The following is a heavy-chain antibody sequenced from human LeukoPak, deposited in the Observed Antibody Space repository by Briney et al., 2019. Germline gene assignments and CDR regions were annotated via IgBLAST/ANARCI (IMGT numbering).Heavy chain of an antibody. CDR3: AREGRDPDCSSTSCYSYYYYYYYGLDV. CDR1: GFTFSSYA. Sequence: GGSLRLSCAASGFTFSSYAMHWVRQAPGKGLEWVAVISYDGSNKYYADSVRGRFTISRDNSKNTLYLQMNSLRAEDTAVYYCAREGRDPDCSSTSCYSYYYYYYYGLDVWGQGTTVTVCS. CDR2: ISYDGSNK. J-gene: IGHJ6*02. D-gene: IGHD2-2*02. V-gene: IGHV3-30-3*01.